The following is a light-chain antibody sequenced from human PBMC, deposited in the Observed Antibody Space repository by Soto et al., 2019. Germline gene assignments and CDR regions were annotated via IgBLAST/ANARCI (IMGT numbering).Light chain of an antibody. Sequence: EIVMTQSPATLSVSPGERATLSCRASQRVSSNLAWYQQKPGQAPRLLIYGASTRATGIPASFSGSGSGTEFTLTISSLQSEDFAVYYCQQYNNWPPSTFGQGTKLEIK. CDR2: GAS. CDR1: QRVSSN. V-gene: IGKV3-15*01. CDR3: QQYNNWPPST. J-gene: IGKJ2*01.